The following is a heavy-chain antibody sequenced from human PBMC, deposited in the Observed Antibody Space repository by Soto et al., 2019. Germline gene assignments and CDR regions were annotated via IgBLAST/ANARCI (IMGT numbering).Heavy chain of an antibody. J-gene: IGHJ4*02. D-gene: IGHD4-17*01. Sequence: SETLSLTCAVYGGSFSGYYWSWIRQPPGKGLEWIGEINHSGSTNYNPSLKSRVTISVDTSKNQSSLKLSSVTAADTAVYYCARGLAVTLDYWGQGTLVTVSS. CDR1: GGSFSGYY. V-gene: IGHV4-34*01. CDR2: INHSGST. CDR3: ARGLAVTLDY.